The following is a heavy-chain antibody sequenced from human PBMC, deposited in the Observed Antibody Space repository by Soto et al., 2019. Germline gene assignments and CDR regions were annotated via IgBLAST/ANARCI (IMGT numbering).Heavy chain of an antibody. CDR3: ASPNGTHDSSGYTFDY. J-gene: IGHJ4*02. V-gene: IGHV3-30-3*01. CDR1: GFTFSSYA. D-gene: IGHD3-22*01. Sequence: QVQLVESGGGVVQPGRSLRLSCAASGFTFSSYAMHWVRQAPGKGLEWVAVISYDGSNKYYADSVKGRFTISRDNSKNTMYLQMNSLRAEDTAVYYCASPNGTHDSSGYTFDYWGQGTLVTVSS. CDR2: ISYDGSNK.